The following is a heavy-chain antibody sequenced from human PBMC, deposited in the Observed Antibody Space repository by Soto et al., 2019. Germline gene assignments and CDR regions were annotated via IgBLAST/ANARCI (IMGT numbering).Heavy chain of an antibody. CDR1: GGTFSSYA. J-gene: IGHJ6*02. Sequence: SVKVSFKASGGTFSSYAISWVRQAPGQGLEWMGGIIPIFGTANYAQKFQGRVTITADKSTSTAYMELSSLRSEDTAVYYCARELAVAVSSVGMDVWGQGTTVTVSS. D-gene: IGHD6-19*01. CDR3: ARELAVAVSSVGMDV. V-gene: IGHV1-69*06. CDR2: IIPIFGTA.